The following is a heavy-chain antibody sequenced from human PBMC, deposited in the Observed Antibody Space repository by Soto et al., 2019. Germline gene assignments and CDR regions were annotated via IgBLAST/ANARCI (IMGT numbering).Heavy chain of an antibody. V-gene: IGHV3-15*07. J-gene: IGHJ6*02. D-gene: IGHD5-18*01. CDR1: GFTFCNGW. Sequence: PGGSVRLSCAASGFTFCNGWRDWVRQAPGKGLEWVGRIKSKTDGGTTDYAAPVKGRFTISRDDSKNTLYLQMNSLKTEDTAVYYCTTDLPIQLSQYYYYYGMDVWGQGTTVTVSS. CDR3: TTDLPIQLSQYYYYYGMDV. CDR2: IKSKTDGGTT.